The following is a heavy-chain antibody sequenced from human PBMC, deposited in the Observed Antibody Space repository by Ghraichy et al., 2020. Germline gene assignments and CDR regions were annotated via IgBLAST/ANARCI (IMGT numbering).Heavy chain of an antibody. J-gene: IGHJ4*02. V-gene: IGHV3-23*01. D-gene: IGHD2-15*01. CDR1: EFTFSSYA. CDR3: AKGTGGTSYSPLDY. Sequence: LSLTCAASEFTFSSYAMSWVRQAPGKGLEWVSTFSGSGGSTYYADSVKGRFTISRDDSKNTLYLQMNSLRAEDTALYYYAKGTGGTSYSPLDYWGQGTLVAVSS. CDR2: FSGSGGST.